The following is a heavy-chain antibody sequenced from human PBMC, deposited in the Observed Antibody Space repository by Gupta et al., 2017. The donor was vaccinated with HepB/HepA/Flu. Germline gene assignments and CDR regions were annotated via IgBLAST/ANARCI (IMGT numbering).Heavy chain of an antibody. V-gene: IGHV3-23*01. D-gene: IGHD2-2*02. Sequence: EVQLLESGGGLVQPGGSLRVSCVASGFTFTNFGMNWVRQGPGKGLAWVAGITSTGDYTHYADSVPGRCTISSDNSKNTLPLQMNALTAEATAKSNCARPYTTGDDEWHFIHPYAMDVFGQGSTGTV. CDR3: ARPYTTGDDEWHFIHPYAMDV. CDR2: ITSTGDYT. CDR1: GFTFTNFG. J-gene: IGHJ6*02.